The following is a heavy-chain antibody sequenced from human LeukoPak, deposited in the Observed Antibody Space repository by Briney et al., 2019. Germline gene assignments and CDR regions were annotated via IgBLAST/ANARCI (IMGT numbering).Heavy chain of an antibody. Sequence: SDTLSLTCAVYGESLNYYYWSWIRQSPGKGLEWIGDIFDGKTINYNPSLKSRVTISAATSSQQFSLNLKSVTAADTAVYFCASGAWATRLNSWAQGDLVIVSS. J-gene: IGHJ4*02. V-gene: IGHV4-34*12. CDR2: IFDGKTI. D-gene: IGHD4-23*01. CDR3: ASGAWATRLNS. CDR1: GESLNYYY.